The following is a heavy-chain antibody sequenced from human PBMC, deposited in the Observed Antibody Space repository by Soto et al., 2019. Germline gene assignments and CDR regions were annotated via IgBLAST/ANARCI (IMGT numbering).Heavy chain of an antibody. CDR2: IYYSGST. CDR1: GGSISSSSYY. D-gene: IGHD2-2*01. V-gene: IGHV4-39*01. Sequence: SEMSLTCTVSGGSISSSSYYWGWIRQPPGKGLEWIGSIYYSGSTYYNPSLKSRVTISVDTSKNQFSLKLSSVTAADTAVYYCARLYADAFDIWGQGTMVTVSS. CDR3: ARLYADAFDI. J-gene: IGHJ3*02.